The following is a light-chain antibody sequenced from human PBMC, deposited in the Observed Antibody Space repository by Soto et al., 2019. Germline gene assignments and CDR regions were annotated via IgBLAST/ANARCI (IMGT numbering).Light chain of an antibody. CDR1: QDISNF. CDR3: QQYKSYPVT. Sequence: IQMTQSPSSLSASVGDRVTITCRASQDISNFLAWFQQKPGKAPKSLISAASSLQSGVPSKFSGRGSRTDFTLTINSLQPEDFATYYCQQYKSYPVTFGQGTRLEIK. V-gene: IGKV1-16*02. CDR2: AAS. J-gene: IGKJ5*01.